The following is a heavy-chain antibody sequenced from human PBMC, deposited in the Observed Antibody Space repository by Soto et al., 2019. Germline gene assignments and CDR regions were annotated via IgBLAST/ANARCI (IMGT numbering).Heavy chain of an antibody. Sequence: PGGSLRLSCAASGFTFSSYGMHWVRQPPGKGLEWVAVIWYDGSNKYYADSVKGRFTISRDNSKNTLYLQMNSLRAEDKAVYYCARDSRVMITFGGVIASYGMDVWGQGTTVTVSS. J-gene: IGHJ6*02. CDR3: ARDSRVMITFGGVIASYGMDV. CDR1: GFTFSSYG. D-gene: IGHD3-16*02. CDR2: IWYDGSNK. V-gene: IGHV3-33*01.